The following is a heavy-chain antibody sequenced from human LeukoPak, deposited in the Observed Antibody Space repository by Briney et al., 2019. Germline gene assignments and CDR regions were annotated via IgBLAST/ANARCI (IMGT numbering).Heavy chain of an antibody. J-gene: IGHJ4*02. CDR1: GFTFSSYA. CDR3: ARSWDARLNFDY. D-gene: IGHD1-26*01. CDR2: IYSGGNT. Sequence: GGSLRLSCAASGFTFSSYAMHWVRQAPGKGLEWVSVIYSGGNTYYADSVKGRFTISRDNSKNTLYLQMNSLRAEDTAIYYCARSWDARLNFDYWGQGTLVTVSS. V-gene: IGHV3-66*02.